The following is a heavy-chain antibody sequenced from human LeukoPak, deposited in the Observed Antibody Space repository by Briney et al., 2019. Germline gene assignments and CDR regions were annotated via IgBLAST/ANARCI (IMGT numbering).Heavy chain of an antibody. J-gene: IGHJ4*02. CDR2: IWYDGSKK. CDR3: ARAHSSSSTFDL. D-gene: IGHD6-6*01. Sequence: TGGSLRLSCAASGFTFSDYGIHGVREAPDGGREWGALIWYDGSKKYYADSVKGRLTISRDNTKNTLYLQLNSLRADDTAVYYCARAHSSSSTFDLWGQGTLVTVSS. V-gene: IGHV3-33*01. CDR1: GFTFSDYG.